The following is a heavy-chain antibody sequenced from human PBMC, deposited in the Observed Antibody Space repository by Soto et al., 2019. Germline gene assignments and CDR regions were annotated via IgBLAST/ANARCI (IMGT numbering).Heavy chain of an antibody. CDR1: GFTVSSNY. J-gene: IGHJ6*03. CDR3: ARDREDVGSYVGYYYYMDV. CDR2: IYSGGST. V-gene: IGHV3-66*01. Sequence: EVQLVESGGGLVQPGGSLRLSCPASGFTVSSNYMSWVRQAPGKGLEWVSVIYSGGSTYYADSVKGRFTISRDNSKNTLYLQMNSLRAEDTAVYYCARDREDVGSYVGYYYYMDVWGKGTTVTVSS. D-gene: IGHD1-26*01.